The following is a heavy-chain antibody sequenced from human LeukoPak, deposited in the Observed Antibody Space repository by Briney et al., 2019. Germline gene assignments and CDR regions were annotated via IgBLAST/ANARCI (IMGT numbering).Heavy chain of an antibody. CDR2: ISAYNGNT. J-gene: IGHJ5*02. Sequence: GASVKVSCKASGYTFTSYSISWVRQAPGQGLEWMGWISAYNGNTNYAQKLQGRVTMTTDTSTSTAYMELRSLRSDDTAVYYCARVASTLVPAATGNWFDPWGQGTLVTVSS. CDR3: ARVASTLVPAATGNWFDP. D-gene: IGHD2-2*01. CDR1: GYTFTSYS. V-gene: IGHV1-18*01.